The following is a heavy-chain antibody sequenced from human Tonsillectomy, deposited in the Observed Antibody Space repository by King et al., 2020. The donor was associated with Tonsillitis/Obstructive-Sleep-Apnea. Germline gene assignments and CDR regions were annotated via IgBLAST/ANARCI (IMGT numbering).Heavy chain of an antibody. CDR1: GYTFTRYY. Sequence: QLVQSGAEVKKPGASVKVSCKASGYTFTRYYMHWVRQGPGQGREWVGIISPSSGSTSYAQKFQGRATMTRDTSTSTVYMELSSLTSEDTAVYYCARSTTPSSGGWFDPWGQGTLVTVSS. V-gene: IGHV1-46*01. CDR2: ISPSSGST. D-gene: IGHD4-11*01. CDR3: ARSTTPSSGGWFDP. J-gene: IGHJ5*02.